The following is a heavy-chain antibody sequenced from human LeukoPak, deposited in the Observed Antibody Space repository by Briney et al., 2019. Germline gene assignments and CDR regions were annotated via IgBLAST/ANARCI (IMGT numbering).Heavy chain of an antibody. CDR2: INRNGGNT. V-gene: IGHV3-20*04. J-gene: IGHJ4*02. Sequence: AGGSLRLSCAASGFTFSSYEMNWVRQAPGKGLEWVSGINRNGGNTGYADSVKGRFTISRDNAKNSLYLQMDSLRAEDTALYYCGRDLSGWYGPDYWGQGTLVTVSS. CDR1: GFTFSSYE. CDR3: GRDLSGWYGPDY. D-gene: IGHD6-19*01.